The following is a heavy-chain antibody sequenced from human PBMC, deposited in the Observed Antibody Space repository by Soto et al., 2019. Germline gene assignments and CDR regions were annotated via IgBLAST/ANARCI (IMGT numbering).Heavy chain of an antibody. V-gene: IGHV3-30*18. J-gene: IGHJ4*02. Sequence: GGSLRLSCAASGFTFSSYGMHWVRQAPGKGLEWVAVISYDGSNKYYADSVKGRFTISRDNSKNTLYLQMNSLRAEDTAVYYCAKMGYCGGDCYLGALDYWGQGTLVTVSS. CDR1: GFTFSSYG. CDR3: AKMGYCGGDCYLGALDY. CDR2: ISYDGSNK. D-gene: IGHD2-21*01.